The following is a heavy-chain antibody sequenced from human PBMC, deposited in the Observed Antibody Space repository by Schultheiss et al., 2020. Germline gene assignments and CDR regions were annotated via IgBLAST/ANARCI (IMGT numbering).Heavy chain of an antibody. D-gene: IGHD5-18*01. V-gene: IGHV5-51*01. CDR1: GYSFTSYW. Sequence: VESLKISCKGSGYSFTSYWIGWVRQMPGKGLEWMGIIYPGDSDTRYSPSFQGQVTISADKSISTAYLQWSSLKASDTAMYYCARFTERGYSYGSIYFDYWGQGTLVTVSS. CDR3: ARFTERGYSYGSIYFDY. J-gene: IGHJ4*02. CDR2: IYPGDSDT.